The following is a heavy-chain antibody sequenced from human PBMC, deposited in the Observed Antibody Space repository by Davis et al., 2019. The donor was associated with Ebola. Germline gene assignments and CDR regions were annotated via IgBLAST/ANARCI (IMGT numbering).Heavy chain of an antibody. V-gene: IGHV3-15*07. CDR1: GFTFSNAW. CDR2: IKSKTDGGTT. Sequence: GESLKISCAASGFTFSNAWMNWVRQAPGKGLEWVGRIKSKTDGGTTDYAAPVKGRFTISRDDSKNTLYLQMNSLKTEDTAVYYCTTDVASGYYDFWSGYYYYYYGMDVWGQGTTVTVSS. D-gene: IGHD3-3*01. J-gene: IGHJ6*02. CDR3: TTDVASGYYDFWSGYYYYYYGMDV.